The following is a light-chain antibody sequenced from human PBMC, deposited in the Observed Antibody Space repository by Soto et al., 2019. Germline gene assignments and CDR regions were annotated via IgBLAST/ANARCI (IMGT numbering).Light chain of an antibody. V-gene: IGLV1-40*01. CDR1: SSNIGAGYD. CDR3: QSYDSSLSGVV. Sequence: QSALTQPPSVSGAPGQRVTISCTGSSSNIGAGYDVHWYQQLPGTAPKLLIYGNSNRSSGVPDRFSGSKSGTSASLAITGLQAEDEADYYCQSYDSSLSGVVFGGGTKVTVL. CDR2: GNS. J-gene: IGLJ2*01.